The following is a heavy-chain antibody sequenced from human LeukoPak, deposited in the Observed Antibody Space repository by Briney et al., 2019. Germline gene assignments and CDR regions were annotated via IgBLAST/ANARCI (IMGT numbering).Heavy chain of an antibody. CDR1: GFTFSSYS. CDR3: AREFGREYYYMDV. J-gene: IGHJ6*03. CDR2: IKQDGSEK. D-gene: IGHD3-16*01. Sequence: GGSLRLSCAASGFTFSSYSMNWVRQAPGKGLEWVANIKQDGSEKYYVDSVKGRFTISRDNAKNSLYLQMNSLRAEDTAVYYCAREFGREYYYMDVWGKGTTVTVSS. V-gene: IGHV3-7*01.